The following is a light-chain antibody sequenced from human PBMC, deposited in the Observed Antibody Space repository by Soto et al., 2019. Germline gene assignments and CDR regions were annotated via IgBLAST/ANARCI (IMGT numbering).Light chain of an antibody. V-gene: IGLV2-18*02. Sequence: QSVLTQPPSVSGSPGQSVTISCTGSSSDVGSYNRVSWYQQPPGTAPKLMIYEVSNRPSGVPDRFSGSKSGNTASLTISGLQAEDEAEYYCSSYTSSLVIFGGGTKLTVL. CDR2: EVS. CDR3: SSYTSSLVI. CDR1: SSDVGSYNR. J-gene: IGLJ2*01.